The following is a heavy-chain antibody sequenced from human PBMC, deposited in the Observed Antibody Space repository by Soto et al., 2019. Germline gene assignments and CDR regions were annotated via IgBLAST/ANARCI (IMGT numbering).Heavy chain of an antibody. CDR1: GFTVSSNY. CDR2: IYSGGST. J-gene: IGHJ6*02. CDR3: AGSSGYYFSYYYGMDV. V-gene: IGHV3-53*01. Sequence: GGSLRLSCAASGFTVSSNYMSWVRQSPGKGLEWVSVIYSGGSTYYADSVKGRFTISRDNSKNTLYLQMNSLRAEDTAVYYCAGSSGYYFSYYYGMDVWGQGTTVTVSS. D-gene: IGHD3-22*01.